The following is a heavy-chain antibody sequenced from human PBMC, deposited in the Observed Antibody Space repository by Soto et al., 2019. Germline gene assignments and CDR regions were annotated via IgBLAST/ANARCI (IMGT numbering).Heavy chain of an antibody. CDR3: ARGPGQYCSSTSCFDDWFDP. CDR2: TYYRSKWYN. J-gene: IGHJ5*02. CDR1: GDSVSSNSAA. D-gene: IGHD2-2*01. V-gene: IGHV6-1*01. Sequence: PSQTLSLTCAISGDSVSSNSAAWNLIRQSPSRGLEWLGRTYYRSKWYNDYAVSVKSRITINPDTSKNQFSLQLNSVTPEDTAVYYCARGPGQYCSSTSCFDDWFDPWGQGTLVTVSS.